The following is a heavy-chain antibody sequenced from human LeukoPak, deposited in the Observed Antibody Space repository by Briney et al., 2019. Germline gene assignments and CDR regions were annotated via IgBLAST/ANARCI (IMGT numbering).Heavy chain of an antibody. D-gene: IGHD6-13*01. J-gene: IGHJ4*02. CDR3: ARDWGYSSRWYSPHLDY. CDR1: GFTVSSNY. V-gene: IGHV3-66*01. CDR2: IYSGGST. Sequence: GGSLRLSCAASGFTVSSNYMSWVRQAPGKGLEWVSVIYSGGSTYYADSVKGRFTISRDNSKNTLYLQMNSLRAEDTAVYYCARDWGYSSRWYSPHLDYWGQGTLVTVSS.